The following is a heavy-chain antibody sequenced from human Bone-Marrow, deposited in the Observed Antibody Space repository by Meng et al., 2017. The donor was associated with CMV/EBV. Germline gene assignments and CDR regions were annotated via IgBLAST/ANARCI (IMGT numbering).Heavy chain of an antibody. CDR3: ARDVSSRWFPMDV. D-gene: IGHD6-13*01. J-gene: IGHJ6*02. Sequence: GESLKISCAASGFTFSSYAMHWVRQTPGEGLEWVAFISYDGDNKDYADSVKGRFTISRDNSKNSLYVQMNSLRVEDTAVYYCARDVSSRWFPMDVWGHGTTVTVSS. CDR1: GFTFSSYA. CDR2: ISYDGDNK. V-gene: IGHV3-30-3*01.